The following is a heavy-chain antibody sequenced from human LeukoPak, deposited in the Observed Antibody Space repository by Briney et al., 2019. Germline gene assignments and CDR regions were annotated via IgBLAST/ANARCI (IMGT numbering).Heavy chain of an antibody. Sequence: GGSLRLSCAASGFTFSSYWMSWVRQAPGKGVEWVANIKQDGSEKYYVDSVKGRFTISRDNAKNSLYLQMNSLRAEDTAVYYCARDLSSGYGDYVFDYWGQGTLVTVSS. V-gene: IGHV3-7*01. CDR1: GFTFSSYW. J-gene: IGHJ4*02. D-gene: IGHD4-17*01. CDR2: IKQDGSEK. CDR3: ARDLSSGYGDYVFDY.